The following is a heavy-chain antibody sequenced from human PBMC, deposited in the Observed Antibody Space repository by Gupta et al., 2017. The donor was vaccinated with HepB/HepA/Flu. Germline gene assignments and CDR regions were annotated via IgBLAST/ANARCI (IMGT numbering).Heavy chain of an antibody. D-gene: IGHD6-19*01. CDR1: SSNSAA. CDR2: TYYRSKWYY. Sequence: SSNSAAWNWIRQSPSRGLEWLGRTYYRSKWYYEYAISVKSRMTINPDTSKNQFSLQLNSVIPEDTAVYYCARETGAGSRYFDLGGRGTLVSVSS. CDR3: ARETGAGSRYFDL. V-gene: IGHV6-1*01. J-gene: IGHJ2*01.